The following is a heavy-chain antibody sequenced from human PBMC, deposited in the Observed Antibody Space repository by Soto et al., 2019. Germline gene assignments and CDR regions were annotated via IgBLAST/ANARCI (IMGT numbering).Heavy chain of an antibody. CDR2: IWNDGSNE. V-gene: IGHV3-33*01. J-gene: IGHJ3*02. Sequence: PGGSLRLSCEASGFNFSSYGIHWVRQAPGKGLEWVAIIWNDGSNEYYADSVKGRFTISRDNSKNTVYLQVSKLRAEDTAVYFCARDVGYYYVSGAFDIWGQGTMVTVSS. D-gene: IGHD3-22*01. CDR1: GFNFSSYG. CDR3: ARDVGYYYVSGAFDI.